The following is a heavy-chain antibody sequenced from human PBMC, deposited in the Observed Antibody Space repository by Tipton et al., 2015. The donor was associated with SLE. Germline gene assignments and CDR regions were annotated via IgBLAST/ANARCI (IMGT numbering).Heavy chain of an antibody. CDR1: GGSFSGYY. D-gene: IGHD6-19*01. J-gene: IGHJ6*02. CDR2: INHSGST. Sequence: LRFSCAVYGGSFSGYYWSWIRQPPGKGLEWIGEINHSGSTNYNPSLKSRVTISVDTSKNQFSLKLSSVTAADTAVYYCARDGGQWLEYYYGMDVWGQGTTITVSS. V-gene: IGHV4-34*01. CDR3: ARDGGQWLEYYYGMDV.